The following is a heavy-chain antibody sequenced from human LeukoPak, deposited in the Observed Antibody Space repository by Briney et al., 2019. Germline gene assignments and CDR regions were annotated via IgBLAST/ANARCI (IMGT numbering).Heavy chain of an antibody. CDR1: GFTFSDYY. D-gene: IGHD5-12*01. V-gene: IGHV3-11*05. CDR3: ARDSGYSGYSDY. J-gene: IGHJ4*02. Sequence: GGTLRLSCAASGFTFSDYYMSWIRQAPGKGLEWVSYISSSSSYTDYADSVKGRFTISRDNAKNSLNLQMNSLRAEDTAVYYCARDSGYSGYSDYWGQGTLVTVSS. CDR2: ISSSSSYT.